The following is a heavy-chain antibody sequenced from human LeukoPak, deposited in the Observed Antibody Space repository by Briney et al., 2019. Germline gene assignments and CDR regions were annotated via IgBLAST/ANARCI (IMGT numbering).Heavy chain of an antibody. D-gene: IGHD3-22*01. CDR3: ARVRTYYYDSSGFDAFDI. J-gene: IGHJ3*02. CDR1: GGSISSYY. Sequence: KPSETLSLTCTVSGGSISSYYWSWIRQPPGKGLEWIGYIYYSGSTNYNPSLKSRVTISVDTSKNQFSLKLSSVTAADTAVCYCARVRTYYYDSSGFDAFDIWGQGAMVTVSS. CDR2: IYYSGST. V-gene: IGHV4-59*01.